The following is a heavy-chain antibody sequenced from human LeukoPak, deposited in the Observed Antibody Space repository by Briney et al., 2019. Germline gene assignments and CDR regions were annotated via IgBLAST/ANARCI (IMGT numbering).Heavy chain of an antibody. D-gene: IGHD3-10*01. CDR2: IKQDGSEK. V-gene: IGHV3-7*01. CDR3: AREGIMVRGVIITDYSMDV. CDR1: GFTFSSYW. J-gene: IGHJ6*02. Sequence: GGSLRISCAASGFTFSSYWMSWVRQAPGKGLEWVANIKQDGSEKYYVDSVKGRFTISRDNAKNSLYLQMNSLRAEDTAVYYCAREGIMVRGVIITDYSMDVWGQGTTVTVSS.